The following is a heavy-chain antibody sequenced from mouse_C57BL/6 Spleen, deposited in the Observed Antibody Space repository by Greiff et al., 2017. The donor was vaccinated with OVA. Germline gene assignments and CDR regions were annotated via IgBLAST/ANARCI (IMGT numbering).Heavy chain of an antibody. V-gene: IGHV1-81*01. J-gene: IGHJ1*03. Sequence: QLTPSVAVLSRPGASVTLSFSASCYTFPSSCLCWLSPRPGPGLDWFGELYPRSGITYSNEKFKVKATLTADKSSSTAYMELRSLTSEDSAVYFCARYGTAGYFDVWGTGTTVTVSS. CDR1: CYTFPSSC. D-gene: IGHD4-1*01. CDR3: ARYGTAGYFDV. CDR2: LYPRSGIT.